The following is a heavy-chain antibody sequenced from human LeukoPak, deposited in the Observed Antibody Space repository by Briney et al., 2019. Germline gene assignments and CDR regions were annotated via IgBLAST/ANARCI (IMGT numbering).Heavy chain of an antibody. CDR1: GGSMTNYY. J-gene: IGHJ4*02. D-gene: IGHD3-22*01. V-gene: IGHV4-59*01. CDR2: TYYSGNT. Sequence: SETLSLTCTVSGGSMTNYYWTWIRQSPGKGLEWIGHTYYSGNTNYNPSLKSRVTISIDTSKNQFSLKLSSVTAADTAVYYRTRGRAYYDSTGYYYWGRGILVTVSS. CDR3: TRGRAYYDSTGYYY.